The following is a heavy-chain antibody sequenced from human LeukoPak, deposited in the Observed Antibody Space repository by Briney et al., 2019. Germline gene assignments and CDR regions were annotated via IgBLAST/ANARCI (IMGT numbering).Heavy chain of an antibody. CDR2: MNPNSGNT. CDR3: ARDYYYYMDV. Sequence: GASVKVSCKASGYTFTGYYMHWVRQAPGQGLEWMGWMNPNSGNTGYAQKFQGRVTMTRNTSISTAYMELSSLRSEDTAVYYCARDYYYYMDVWGKGTTVTISS. CDR1: GYTFTGYY. J-gene: IGHJ6*03. V-gene: IGHV1-8*02.